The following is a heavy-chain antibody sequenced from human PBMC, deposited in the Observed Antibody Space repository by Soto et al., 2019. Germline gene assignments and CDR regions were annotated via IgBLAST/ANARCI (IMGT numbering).Heavy chain of an antibody. Sequence: EVQLVESGGGLVQPGGSLRLSCAASGFTFSSYEMNWVRQAPGKGLEWVSYISSSGSTIYYADSVKGRFTISRDNAKNSLYLHMNSLRAEDTAVYYCASNRYCGGDCYPSRYFDYWGQGTLVTVSS. V-gene: IGHV3-48*03. D-gene: IGHD2-21*02. CDR3: ASNRYCGGDCYPSRYFDY. CDR1: GFTFSSYE. J-gene: IGHJ4*02. CDR2: ISSSGSTI.